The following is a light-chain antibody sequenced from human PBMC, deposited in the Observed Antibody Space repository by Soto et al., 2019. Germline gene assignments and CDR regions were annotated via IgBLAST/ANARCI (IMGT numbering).Light chain of an antibody. V-gene: IGLV1-40*01. J-gene: IGLJ3*02. CDR2: ENS. CDR3: QSYDSSLSVWM. Sequence: QSVLTQPPSASGTPGQRVTISCSGSSSNIGAGSDVHWYQHLPGTAPKLLIYENSNRPSGVPDRFSGSKSGTSGSLDITGLQAEDEADYYCQSYDSSLSVWMFGGGTKLTVL. CDR1: SSNIGAGSD.